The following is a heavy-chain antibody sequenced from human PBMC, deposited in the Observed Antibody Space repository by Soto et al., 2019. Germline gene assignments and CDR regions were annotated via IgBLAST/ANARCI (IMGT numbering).Heavy chain of an antibody. D-gene: IGHD3-16*01. J-gene: IGHJ4*02. CDR3: VKDVGSSINKVSGRGRYFDY. Sequence: EVQLVESGGDLVQPGGSLKLSCTVSGFTFSSYAMHWVRQAPGKGLEYVSAINNNGGTTYYADSVKGRFTISRDNSQNTLYLQVSSLRIEDSAVYYCVKDVGSSINKVSGRGRYFDYWGQGTLVTVSS. CDR1: GFTFSSYA. CDR2: INNNGGTT. V-gene: IGHV3-64D*06.